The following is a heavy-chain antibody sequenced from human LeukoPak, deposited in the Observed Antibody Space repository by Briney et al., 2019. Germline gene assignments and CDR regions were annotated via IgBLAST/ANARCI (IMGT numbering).Heavy chain of an antibody. J-gene: IGHJ5*02. CDR2: INHSGST. CDR3: ARWQTGRAAAGTNWFDP. CDR1: GGAFSGYS. V-gene: IGHV4-34*01. Sequence: SETLSLTCAVYGGAFSGYSWAWIRQPPGKGLEWIGEINHSGSTNYNPSLKSRVTVSVDTSKNQFSLNLNSVTAADTGVYYCARWQTGRAAAGTNWFDPWGQGTLVTVSS. D-gene: IGHD6-13*01.